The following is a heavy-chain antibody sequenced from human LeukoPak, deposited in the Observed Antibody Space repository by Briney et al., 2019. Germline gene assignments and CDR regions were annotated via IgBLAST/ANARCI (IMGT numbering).Heavy chain of an antibody. CDR1: GFTFDDYA. V-gene: IGHV3-9*01. Sequence: PGRSLRLSCAASGFTFDDYAMHWVRQAPGKGLEWVSGISWNSGSIGYADSVKGRFTISRDNAKNSLYLQMNSLRAEDTALYYCARDSSGWSSWFDPWGQGTLVTVSS. CDR2: ISWNSGSI. D-gene: IGHD6-19*01. J-gene: IGHJ5*02. CDR3: ARDSSGWSSWFDP.